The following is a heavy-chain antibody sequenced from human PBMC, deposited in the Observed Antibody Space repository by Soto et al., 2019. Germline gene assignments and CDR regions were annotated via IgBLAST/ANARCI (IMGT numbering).Heavy chain of an antibody. J-gene: IGHJ6*02. Sequence: GGSLRLSCAASGFTVSSNYMSWVRQAPGKGLEWVSVIYSGGSTYYADSVKGRFTISRDNSKNTLYLQMNSLRAEDTAVYYCAREGMGVYGMDVWGQGTMVTVSS. CDR3: AREGMGVYGMDV. CDR1: GFTVSSNY. V-gene: IGHV3-53*01. D-gene: IGHD3-16*01. CDR2: IYSGGST.